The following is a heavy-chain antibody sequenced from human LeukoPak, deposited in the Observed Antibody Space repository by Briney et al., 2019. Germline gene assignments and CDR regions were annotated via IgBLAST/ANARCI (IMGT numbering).Heavy chain of an antibody. V-gene: IGHV3-21*04. CDR1: GFTFSSYS. CDR3: AKAPLTTSGTHYLDY. J-gene: IGHJ4*02. D-gene: IGHD1-26*01. CDR2: ISSSSSYI. Sequence: PGGSLRLSCAASGFTFSSYSMNWVRQAPGKGLEWVSSISSSSSYIYYADSVKGRFTISRDNAKNSLYLQMNSLRAEDTGLYYCAKAPLTTSGTHYLDYWGQGTLVTVS.